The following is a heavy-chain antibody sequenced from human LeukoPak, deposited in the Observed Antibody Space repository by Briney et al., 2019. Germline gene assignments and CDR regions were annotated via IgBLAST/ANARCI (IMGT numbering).Heavy chain of an antibody. J-gene: IGHJ5*02. CDR3: ARLITMARNWFDP. CDR2: INPTGGST. Sequence: ASVKVSCKASGYTFTSYYMHWVRQAPGQGLEWMGLINPTGGSTGYAQKFQGRVTMTRDMSTSTDYMELSSLRSEDTAVYYCARLITMARNWFDPWGQGNLVTVSP. V-gene: IGHV1-46*01. D-gene: IGHD3-3*01. CDR1: GYTFTSYY.